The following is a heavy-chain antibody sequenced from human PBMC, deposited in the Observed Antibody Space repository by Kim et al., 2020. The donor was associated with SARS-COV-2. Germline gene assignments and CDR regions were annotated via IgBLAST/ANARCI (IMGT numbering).Heavy chain of an antibody. V-gene: IGHV3-30-3*01. CDR2: ISYDGSNK. Sequence: GGSLRLSCAASGFTFSSYAMHWVRQAPGKGLEWVAVISYDGSNKYYADSVKGRFTISRDNSKNTLYLQMNSLRAEDTAVYYCARGAVDYDILTGYYTGGYYYYYYGMDVWGQGTTVTVSS. CDR3: ARGAVDYDILTGYYTGGYYYYYYGMDV. J-gene: IGHJ6*02. D-gene: IGHD3-9*01. CDR1: GFTFSSYA.